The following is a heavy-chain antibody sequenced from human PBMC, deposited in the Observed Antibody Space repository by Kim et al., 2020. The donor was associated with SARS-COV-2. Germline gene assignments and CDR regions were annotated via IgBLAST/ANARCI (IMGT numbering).Heavy chain of an antibody. CDR2: INHSGST. D-gene: IGHD6-13*01. CDR3: AREMYSSSSKPFDY. J-gene: IGHJ4*02. Sequence: SETLSLTCAVYGGSFSGYYWSWIRQPPGKGLEWIGEINHSGSTNYNPSLKSRVTISVDTSKNQFSLKLSSVTAADTAVYYCAREMYSSSSKPFDYWGQGTLVTVSS. CDR1: GGSFSGYY. V-gene: IGHV4-34*01.